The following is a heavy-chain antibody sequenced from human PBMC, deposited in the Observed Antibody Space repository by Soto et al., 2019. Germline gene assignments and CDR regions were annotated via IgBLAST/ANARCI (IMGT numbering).Heavy chain of an antibody. CDR3: ARLPLGLNRDNWYPYQFDY. CDR1: GGYISGGDYY. V-gene: IGHV4-30-4*01. J-gene: IGHJ4*01. CDR2: INYSGIT. Sequence: SETLSLTCSVSGGYISGGDYYWSWIRQPPGKGLECVGYINYSGITYYNPSLKSRLSVSVDTPNNKFSLNLRSVTAADTAVYYCARLPLGLNRDNWYPYQFDYWGHGTLVTVSS. D-gene: IGHD1-1*01.